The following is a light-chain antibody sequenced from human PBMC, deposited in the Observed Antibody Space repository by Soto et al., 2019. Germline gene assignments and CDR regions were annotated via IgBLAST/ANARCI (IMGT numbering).Light chain of an antibody. CDR1: HSVSNP. V-gene: IGKV3D-15*01. Sequence: SPGTLTVSLWEGAVAFSRASHSVSNPYLAWYQQQPGQAPRLLVHDASNSATDIPARFSGSGSCTQFPLTISTRPSDAYAVHYCQHYNYWPWTFGQGTKVDIK. J-gene: IGKJ1*01. CDR2: DAS. CDR3: QHYNYWPWT.